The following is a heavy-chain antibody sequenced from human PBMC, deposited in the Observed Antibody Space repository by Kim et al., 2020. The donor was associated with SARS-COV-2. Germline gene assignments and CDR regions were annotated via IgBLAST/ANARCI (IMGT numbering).Heavy chain of an antibody. CDR1: GGSISSYY. J-gene: IGHJ4*02. Sequence: SETLSLTCTVSGGSISSYYWSWIRQPPGKGLEWIGYIYYSGSTNYNPSLKSRVTISVDTSKNQFSLKLSSVTAADTAVYYCARRTREGHFDYWGQGTLVTVSS. D-gene: IGHD1-26*01. V-gene: IGHV4-59*08. CDR2: IYYSGST. CDR3: ARRTREGHFDY.